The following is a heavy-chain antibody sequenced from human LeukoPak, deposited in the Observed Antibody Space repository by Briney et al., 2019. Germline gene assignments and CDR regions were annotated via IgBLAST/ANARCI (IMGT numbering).Heavy chain of an antibody. CDR2: IDSSGTT. D-gene: IGHD6-19*01. CDR3: ATGGYSAWCDY. J-gene: IGHJ4*01. Sequence: PSETLSLTCSDSDGSIKTYFWSWIRRPAGKGLEWIGRIDSSGTTSLNPSLKSRVTISQDKSKKQFSLKLSSVTAADTAVYYCATGGYSAWCDYWGHGTQVIVSS. CDR1: DGSIKTYF. V-gene: IGHV4-4*07.